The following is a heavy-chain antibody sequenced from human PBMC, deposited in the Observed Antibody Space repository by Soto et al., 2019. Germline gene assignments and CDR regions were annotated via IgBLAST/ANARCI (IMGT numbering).Heavy chain of an antibody. CDR1: GYTFTSYY. V-gene: IGHV1-46*01. CDR3: ARDAGPYYYDSSGYYYASYYYYGMDV. CDR2: INPSGGST. J-gene: IGHJ6*02. D-gene: IGHD3-22*01. Sequence: ASVKVSCKASGYTFTSYYMHWVRQAPGQGLEWMGIINPSGGSTSYAQKFQGRVTMTRDTSTSTVYMELSSLRSEDTAVYYCARDAGPYYYDSSGYYYASYYYYGMDVWGHETTVTVS.